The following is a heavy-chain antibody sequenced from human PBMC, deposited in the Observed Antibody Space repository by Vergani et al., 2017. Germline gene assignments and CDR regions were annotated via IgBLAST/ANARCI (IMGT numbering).Heavy chain of an antibody. J-gene: IGHJ4*02. CDR1: GESIRSGIHY. D-gene: IGHD2-15*01. CDR3: ARSRPYCTSGSCPAI. V-gene: IGHV4-61*02. Sequence: QVKLQESGPGLLKPSQTLSLTCTVSGESIRSGIHYWSWIRQPAGKGPEWIGHIHTGGSTDHNPSFKSRAPITVDTAKSQFSLKRNSVTVADPAVYYCARSRPYCTSGSCPAIWGQGTLVTVSS. CDR2: IHTGGST.